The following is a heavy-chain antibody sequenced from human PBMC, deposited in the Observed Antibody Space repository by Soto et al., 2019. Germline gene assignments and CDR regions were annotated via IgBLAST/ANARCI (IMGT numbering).Heavy chain of an antibody. Sequence: PGGSLRLSCAASGFTFSSYAMSWVLQAPGKGLEWVSAISGSGGSTYYADSVKGRFTISRDNSKNTLYLQMNSLRAEDTAVYYCTNNFGPYSSSWYRYDDYWGQGTLVTVSS. CDR2: ISGSGGST. V-gene: IGHV3-23*01. CDR3: TNNFGPYSSSWYRYDDY. J-gene: IGHJ4*02. CDR1: GFTFSSYA. D-gene: IGHD6-13*01.